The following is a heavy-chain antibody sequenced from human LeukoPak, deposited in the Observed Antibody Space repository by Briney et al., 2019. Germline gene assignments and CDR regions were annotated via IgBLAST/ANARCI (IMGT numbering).Heavy chain of an antibody. J-gene: IGHJ4*02. CDR3: AKDGPSRQPVVPAAVDY. CDR1: GFTFSNYA. Sequence: GGSLRLSCAASGFTFSNYAMQWVRQAPGKGLEWVAIMSYDGSKKYYADSVKGRFIISRGNSKNTLYLQMNSLRAEDTAVYYCAKDGPSRQPVVPAAVDYWGQGTLVTVSS. V-gene: IGHV3-30*18. D-gene: IGHD2-2*01. CDR2: MSYDGSKK.